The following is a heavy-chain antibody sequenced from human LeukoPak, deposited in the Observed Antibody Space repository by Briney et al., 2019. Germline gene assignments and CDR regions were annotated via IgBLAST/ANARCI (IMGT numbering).Heavy chain of an antibody. CDR3: ATGYCSGGRCFIFDY. J-gene: IGHJ4*02. CDR2: ISSSGSTI. Sequence: GGSLRLSCAASGFTFSSYEMNWVRQAPGKGLEWVSYISSSGSTIYYADSVKGRFTISRDNAKNSLYLQMDNLRADDTAVYYCATGYCSGGRCFIFDYWGQGTLVTVSS. CDR1: GFTFSSYE. D-gene: IGHD2-15*01. V-gene: IGHV3-48*03.